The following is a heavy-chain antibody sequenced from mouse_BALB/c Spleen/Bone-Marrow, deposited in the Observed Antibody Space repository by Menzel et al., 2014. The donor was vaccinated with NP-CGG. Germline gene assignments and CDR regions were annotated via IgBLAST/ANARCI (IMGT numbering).Heavy chain of an antibody. Sequence: EVQLQQSGAELVKPGASVKLSCTASGFNIKDTYIHWVKQRPEQGLEWIGRIDPANADTKYGPKFQGKATITADTSSNTIYLQFISLTSEDTAIYYCFRAARTFDYWGQGTTLTVSS. CDR3: FRAARTFDY. D-gene: IGHD3-1*01. CDR1: GFNIKDTY. V-gene: IGHV14-3*02. J-gene: IGHJ2*01. CDR2: IDPANADT.